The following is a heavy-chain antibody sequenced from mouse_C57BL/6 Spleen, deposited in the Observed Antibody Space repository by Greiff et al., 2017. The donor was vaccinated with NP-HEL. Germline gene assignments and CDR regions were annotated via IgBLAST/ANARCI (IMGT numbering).Heavy chain of an antibody. CDR2: INPSSGYT. V-gene: IGHV1-7*01. Sequence: VQLQQSGAELAKPGASVKLSCKASGYTFTSYWMHWVKQRPGQGLEWIGYINPSSGYTKYNQKFKDKATLTADKSSSTAYMKLSSLTYEDSAVYYGARGEYPRYFDVWGTGTTVTVSS. D-gene: IGHD5-1*01. CDR1: GYTFTSYW. CDR3: ARGEYPRYFDV. J-gene: IGHJ1*03.